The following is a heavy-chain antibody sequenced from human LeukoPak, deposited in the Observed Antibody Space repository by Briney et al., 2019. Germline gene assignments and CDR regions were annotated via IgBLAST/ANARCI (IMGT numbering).Heavy chain of an antibody. V-gene: IGHV1-69*13. CDR1: GGTFSSYV. D-gene: IGHD3-10*01. J-gene: IGHJ3*02. CDR3: AREGEPAMTLVRGEAFDI. CDR2: IIPAFGPT. Sequence: PSVKVSCKASGGTFSSYVISWVRQAPGQGLEWMGGIIPAFGPTNYAQRFQGRLTLTADVSASTAYMALSSLTSDDTAVYYCAREGEPAMTLVRGEAFDIWGQGTMVIVSS.